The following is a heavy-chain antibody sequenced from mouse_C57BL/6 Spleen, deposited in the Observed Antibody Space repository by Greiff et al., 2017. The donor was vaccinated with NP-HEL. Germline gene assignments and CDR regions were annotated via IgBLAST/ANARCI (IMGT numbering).Heavy chain of an antibody. CDR1: GYAFSSSW. CDR3: ARETGTGAMDY. D-gene: IGHD4-1*01. J-gene: IGHJ4*01. CDR2: IYPGEGDT. Sequence: QVQLKESGPELVKPGASVKISCKASGYAFSSSWMNWVKQRPGKGLEWIGRIYPGEGDTNYNGKFKGKATLTADKSSSTAYMQLSSLTSEDSAVYFCARETGTGAMDYWGQGTSVTVSS. V-gene: IGHV1-82*01.